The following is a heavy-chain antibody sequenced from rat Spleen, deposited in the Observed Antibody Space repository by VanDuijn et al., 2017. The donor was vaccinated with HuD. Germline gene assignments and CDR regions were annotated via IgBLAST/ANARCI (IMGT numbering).Heavy chain of an antibody. V-gene: IGHV2-1*01. CDR3: ARSYGGYTQHWFAY. CDR1: GFSLSSHG. CDR2: IWGDGST. J-gene: IGHJ3*01. D-gene: IGHD1-11*01. Sequence: QVQLKESGPGLVQPSQTLSLTCTVSGFSLSSHGVHWIRQPPGRGLEWMGGIWGDGSTDYSSAVKSRLSISRDTSMSQVFLKMNSLQTDDTAIYFCARSYGGYTQHWFAYWGQGTLVSVSS.